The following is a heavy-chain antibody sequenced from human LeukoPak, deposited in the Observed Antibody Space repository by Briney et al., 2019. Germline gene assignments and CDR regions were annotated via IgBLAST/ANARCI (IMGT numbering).Heavy chain of an antibody. V-gene: IGHV3-23*01. Sequence: GGSLRLSCAASGFTFSSYAMSWVRQAPGKGLEWVSAISGSGGSTYYADSVKGRFTISRDNSKNTLYLQMNSLRAEDTAVYYSAKPLSGYLNFQHWGQGTLVTVSS. CDR1: GFTFSSYA. D-gene: IGHD3-22*01. CDR2: ISGSGGST. J-gene: IGHJ1*01. CDR3: AKPLSGYLNFQH.